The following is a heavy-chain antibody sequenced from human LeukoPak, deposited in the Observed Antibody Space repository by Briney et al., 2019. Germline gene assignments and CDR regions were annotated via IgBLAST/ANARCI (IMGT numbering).Heavy chain of an antibody. J-gene: IGHJ4*02. CDR3: ARLFRGSSWYDC. Sequence: ASVKVSCKASGYTFTSYDINWVRQATGQGLEWMGWMNPNSGNTGYAQKFQGRVTITRNTSISTAYMELSSLRSEDTAVYYCARLFRGSSWYDCWGQGTLVTVSS. D-gene: IGHD6-13*01. CDR1: GYTFTSYD. CDR2: MNPNSGNT. V-gene: IGHV1-8*03.